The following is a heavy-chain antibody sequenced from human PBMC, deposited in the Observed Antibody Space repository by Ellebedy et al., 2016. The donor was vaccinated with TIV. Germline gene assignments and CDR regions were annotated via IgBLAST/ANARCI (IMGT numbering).Heavy chain of an antibody. Sequence: GGSLRLSCAASGFIFKNSGMNWVRQAPGKGLEWVAFIRFDGNNAYDADSVKGRFTISRDNSKNTLYLQMNSLRAEDTAVYYCAKDRGNYGGAPYNGMDIWGQGTTVTVSS. CDR1: GFIFKNSG. D-gene: IGHD3-10*01. V-gene: IGHV3-30*02. CDR3: AKDRGNYGGAPYNGMDI. J-gene: IGHJ6*02. CDR2: IRFDGNNA.